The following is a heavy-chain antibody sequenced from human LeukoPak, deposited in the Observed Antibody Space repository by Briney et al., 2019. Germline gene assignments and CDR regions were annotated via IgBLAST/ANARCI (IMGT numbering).Heavy chain of an antibody. D-gene: IGHD2-21*02. CDR2: MHYSGSS. CDR3: ARRVTSSCFDP. Sequence: PSEALSLTCTVPGDSISSYYWSWIRQPPGKGLKWIGYMHYSGSSNYNPSLKSRVTTSVDTSQNQFSLKLRSVTAADTAVYYCARRVTSSCFDPWGQGTLVTVTS. V-gene: IGHV4-59*08. CDR1: GDSISSYY. J-gene: IGHJ5*02.